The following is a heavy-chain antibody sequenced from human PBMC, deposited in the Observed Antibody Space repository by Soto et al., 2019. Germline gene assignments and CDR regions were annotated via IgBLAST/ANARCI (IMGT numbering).Heavy chain of an antibody. Sequence: QVQLQESGPGLVKPSGTLSLTCAVSSGSISSSNWWSWVRQPPGKGLEWIGEIYHSGSTNYNPSLKSRVTISVDKSKNRFSLKLSSVTAADTAVYYCARGLELRLPYYYYYMDVWGKGTTVTVSS. CDR2: IYHSGST. CDR3: ARGLELRLPYYYYYMDV. V-gene: IGHV4-4*02. J-gene: IGHJ6*03. D-gene: IGHD1-7*01. CDR1: SGSISSSNW.